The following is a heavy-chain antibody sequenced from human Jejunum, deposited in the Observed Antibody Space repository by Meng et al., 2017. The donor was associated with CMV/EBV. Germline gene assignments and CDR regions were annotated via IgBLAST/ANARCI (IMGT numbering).Heavy chain of an antibody. CDR2: ISGSGCGT. Sequence: GFSFSTYAMTWVRQAPEKGLEWVSTISGSGCGTLYYADSVKGRFTISRDNPKNTLYLQMNSLTVEDTAVYYCAKSTTNTWSTFDSWGQGSRVTVSS. J-gene: IGHJ4*02. D-gene: IGHD1-1*01. CDR1: GFSFSTYA. CDR3: AKSTTNTWSTFDS. V-gene: IGHV3-23*01.